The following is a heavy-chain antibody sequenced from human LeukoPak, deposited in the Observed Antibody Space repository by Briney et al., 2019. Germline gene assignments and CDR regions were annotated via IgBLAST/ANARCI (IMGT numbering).Heavy chain of an antibody. D-gene: IGHD3-22*01. Sequence: PSETLSLTCAVYGGSFSGYYWSWIRQPPGKGLEWIGEINHSGSTNYNPSLKSRVTISVDTSKNQFSLKLSSVTAADTAVYYCARHSPNYYDSKFYYFDYWGQGTLVTVSS. J-gene: IGHJ4*02. V-gene: IGHV4-34*01. CDR2: INHSGST. CDR1: GGSFSGYY. CDR3: ARHSPNYYDSKFYYFDY.